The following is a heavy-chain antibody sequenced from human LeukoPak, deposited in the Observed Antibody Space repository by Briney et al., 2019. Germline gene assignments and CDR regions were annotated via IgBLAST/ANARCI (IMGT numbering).Heavy chain of an antibody. D-gene: IGHD2-21*02. CDR1: GYTFTGYY. V-gene: IGHV1-2*06. J-gene: IGHJ6*04. Sequence: GASVKVSCKASGYTFTGYYMHWVRQAPGQGLEWMGRINPNSGGTNYAQKFQGRVTMTRATSISTAYMELSRLRSDDTAVYYCARDFCGGDCYSRSTYMDVWGKGTRSPSPQ. CDR2: INPNSGGT. CDR3: ARDFCGGDCYSRSTYMDV.